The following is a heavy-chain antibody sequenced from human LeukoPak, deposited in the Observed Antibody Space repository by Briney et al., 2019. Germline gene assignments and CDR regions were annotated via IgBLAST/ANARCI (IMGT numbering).Heavy chain of an antibody. V-gene: IGHV3-74*01. CDR1: GFTFSSYW. J-gene: IGHJ4*02. CDR3: ARDHDGYFDY. Sequence: GGSLRLSCAASGFTFSSYWMHWVRQAPGKGLVCVSRINSDGSSTSYADSVKGRFTISRHNSKNTLYLQMNSLRAEDTAVYYCARDHDGYFDYWGQGTLVTVSS. CDR2: INSDGSST.